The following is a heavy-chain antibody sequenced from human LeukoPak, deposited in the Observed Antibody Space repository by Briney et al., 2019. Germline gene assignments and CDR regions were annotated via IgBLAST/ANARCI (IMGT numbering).Heavy chain of an antibody. CDR2: ISGSDGTI. CDR3: AREFTQRDY. J-gene: IGHJ4*02. Sequence: GGSLRLSCVTSGFIFSDYYMSWIRQAPGKGLEWVSYISGSDGTIKYADSVKGRFTISRDNAKNSLYLQMNSLRVEDTAVYYCAREFTQRDYWGQGTLVTVSS. V-gene: IGHV3-11*01. CDR1: GFIFSDYY.